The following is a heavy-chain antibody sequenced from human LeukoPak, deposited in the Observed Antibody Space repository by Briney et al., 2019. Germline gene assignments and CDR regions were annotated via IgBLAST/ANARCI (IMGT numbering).Heavy chain of an antibody. V-gene: IGHV1-24*01. D-gene: IGHD3/OR15-3a*01. Sequence: ASVRVSCKLSENRLTQLPMHWVRQAPGEGLEWVGGFRPENDVPIYAQKFRGRVAMTTDTSTDTAYMELRSLKSDDTAVYFCATLLDSFWSGHSVPPEDYWGQGTLVTVSS. CDR2: FRPENDVP. J-gene: IGHJ4*02. CDR1: ENRLTQLP. CDR3: ATLLDSFWSGHSVPPEDY.